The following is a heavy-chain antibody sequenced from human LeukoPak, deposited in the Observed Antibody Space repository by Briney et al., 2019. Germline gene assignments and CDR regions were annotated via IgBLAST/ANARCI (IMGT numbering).Heavy chain of an antibody. V-gene: IGHV3-23*01. Sequence: GGSLRLSCAASGFTFSTHAMIWVRQAPGKGLEWVSSISGSGAGKFYAAPVKGRFTTSRDNSKNTLYVQMNSLRAEDPAVYYCANAASGDYAGGFDIWGQGTMVIVSS. J-gene: IGHJ3*02. CDR3: ANAASGDYAGGFDI. CDR2: ISGSGAGK. D-gene: IGHD4-17*01. CDR1: GFTFSTHA.